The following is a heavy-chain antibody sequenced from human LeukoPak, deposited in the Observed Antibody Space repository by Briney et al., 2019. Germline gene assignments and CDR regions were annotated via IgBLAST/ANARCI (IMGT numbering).Heavy chain of an antibody. J-gene: IGHJ4*02. D-gene: IGHD3-22*01. CDR3: ARGAETYYYDSSGYGY. CDR2: IYYSGST. Sequence: PSQTLSLTCTVSGGSISSGGYYWSWIRQHPGKGLEWIGYIYYSGSTYYNPSLKSRVTISVDTSKSQFSLKLSSVTAADTAVYYCARGAETYYYDSSGYGYWGQGTLVTVSS. V-gene: IGHV4-31*03. CDR1: GGSISSGGYY.